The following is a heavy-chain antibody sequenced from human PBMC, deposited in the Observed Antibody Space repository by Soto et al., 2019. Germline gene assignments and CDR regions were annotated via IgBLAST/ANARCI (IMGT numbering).Heavy chain of an antibody. CDR1: GFTFSSYA. CDR3: ARDLLIAVAGTRAFDI. Sequence: GGSLRLSCAASGFTFSSYAMHWVRQAPGKGLEWVAVISYDGSNKYYADSVKGRFTISRDNSKNTLYLQMNSLRAEDTAVYYCARDLLIAVAGTRAFDIWGQGTMVTVSS. CDR2: ISYDGSNK. J-gene: IGHJ3*02. D-gene: IGHD6-19*01. V-gene: IGHV3-30-3*01.